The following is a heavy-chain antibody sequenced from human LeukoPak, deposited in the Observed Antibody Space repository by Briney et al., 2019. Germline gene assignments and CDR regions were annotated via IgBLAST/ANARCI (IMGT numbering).Heavy chain of an antibody. CDR2: ISAYNGNT. J-gene: IGHJ4*02. D-gene: IGHD3-22*01. Sequence: ASVTVSCKASGYTFTSYGISWVRQAPGQGLEWMGWISAYNGNTNYAQKLQGRVTMTTDTSTSTAYMELRSLRSDDTAVYYCARNNYYDSSGYYYFDYWGQGTLVTVSS. V-gene: IGHV1-18*01. CDR1: GYTFTSYG. CDR3: ARNNYYDSSGYYYFDY.